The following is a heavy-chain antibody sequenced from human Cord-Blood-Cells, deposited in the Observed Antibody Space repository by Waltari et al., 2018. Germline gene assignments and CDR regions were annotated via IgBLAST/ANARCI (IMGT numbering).Heavy chain of an antibody. CDR3: ARQGMNSGEWELYYYYYYYMDV. D-gene: IGHD1-26*01. J-gene: IGHJ6*03. V-gene: IGHV4-39*07. CDR1: GGSISSSSYY. CDR2: IYYSGST. Sequence: QLQLQESGPGLVKPSETLSLTCTVSGGSISSSSYYWGWIRQPPGKGLEWIGSIYYSGSTYYNPSLTSRVTISVETSKNQFSLKLSSVTAADTAVYYCARQGMNSGEWELYYYYYYYMDVWGKGTTVTVSS.